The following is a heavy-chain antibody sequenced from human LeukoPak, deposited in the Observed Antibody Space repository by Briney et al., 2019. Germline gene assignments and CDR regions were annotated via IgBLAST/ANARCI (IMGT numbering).Heavy chain of an antibody. D-gene: IGHD3-22*01. Sequence: GGSLRLSCAASGFTFSSYAMSWVRQAPGKGLEWVSAISGSGGSTYYADSVKGRFTISRDNSKNTLYLQMNSLRAEDTAVYYCARELRVYYDSSGFYLPDYWGQGTLVTVSS. CDR1: GFTFSSYA. CDR2: ISGSGGST. J-gene: IGHJ4*02. CDR3: ARELRVYYDSSGFYLPDY. V-gene: IGHV3-23*01.